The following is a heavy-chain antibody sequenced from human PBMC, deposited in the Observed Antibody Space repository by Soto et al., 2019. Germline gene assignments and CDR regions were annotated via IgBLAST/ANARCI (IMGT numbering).Heavy chain of an antibody. Sequence: PSETLSLTCTVSGGSISSGGYYWSWIRQHPGKGLEWIGYIYYSGSTYYNPSLKSRVTISVDTSKNQFSLKLSSVTAADTAVYYCATTLFCGGDCSYGMDVWGQGTTVTVSS. D-gene: IGHD2-21*02. J-gene: IGHJ6*02. V-gene: IGHV4-31*03. CDR2: IYYSGST. CDR3: ATTLFCGGDCSYGMDV. CDR1: GGSISSGGYY.